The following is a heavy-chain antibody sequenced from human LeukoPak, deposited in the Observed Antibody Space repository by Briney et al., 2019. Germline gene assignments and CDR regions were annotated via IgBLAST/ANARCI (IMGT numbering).Heavy chain of an antibody. CDR3: ALTHYYDGNGYYSGHFRH. CDR1: GFTFSNYA. Sequence: GGSLRLSCAASGFTFSNYAMSWVRQAPGKGLEWVSVISSSGGSTHHADSVKGRFVISRDNSKNTLDLQMNSLRAEDTAVYYCALTHYYDGNGYYSGHFRHWGQGTLVTVSS. J-gene: IGHJ1*01. V-gene: IGHV3-23*01. D-gene: IGHD3-22*01. CDR2: ISSSGGST.